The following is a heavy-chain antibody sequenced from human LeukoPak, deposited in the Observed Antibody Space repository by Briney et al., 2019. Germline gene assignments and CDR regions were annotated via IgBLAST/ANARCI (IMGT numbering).Heavy chain of an antibody. J-gene: IGHJ4*02. CDR1: GYTLTELS. V-gene: IGHV1-24*01. Sequence: AASVKVSCKVSGYTLTELSMHWVRQAPGKGLEWMGGFDPEDGETIYAQKFQGRVTMTEDTSTDTAYMELSSLRSEDTAVYYCATAVLPDSSSWYGGKAATPFDYWGQGTLVTVSS. D-gene: IGHD6-13*01. CDR3: ATAVLPDSSSWYGGKAATPFDY. CDR2: FDPEDGET.